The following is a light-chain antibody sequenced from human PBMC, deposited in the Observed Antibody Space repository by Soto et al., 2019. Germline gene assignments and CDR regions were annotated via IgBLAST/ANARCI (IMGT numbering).Light chain of an antibody. CDR3: QQLNSYPNT. CDR2: AAS. CDR1: HDIANY. Sequence: IQLTQSPSSLSASVGDRVTITCRASHDIANYLAWYQQRPGKTPKLLIYAASTLQGGVQSRFSASGSGTDFSLTISSLQPEDVASYYCQQLNSYPNTFGQGTRLENK. V-gene: IGKV1-9*01. J-gene: IGKJ5*01.